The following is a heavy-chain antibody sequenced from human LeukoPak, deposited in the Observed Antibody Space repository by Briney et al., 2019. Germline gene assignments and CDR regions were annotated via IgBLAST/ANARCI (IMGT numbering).Heavy chain of an antibody. CDR1: GGSISSYY. CDR2: IYYSGST. CDR3: ARGYNWNPRFDY. J-gene: IGHJ4*02. V-gene: IGHV4-59*12. Sequence: ASETLSLTCTVSGGSISSYYWSWIRQPPGKGLEWIGYIYYSGSTYYNPSLKSRVTISVDTSKNQFSLKLSSVTAADTAVYYCARGYNWNPRFDYWGQGTLVTVSS. D-gene: IGHD1-20*01.